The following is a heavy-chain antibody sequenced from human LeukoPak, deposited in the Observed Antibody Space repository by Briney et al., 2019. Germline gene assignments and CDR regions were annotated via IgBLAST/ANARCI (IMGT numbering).Heavy chain of an antibody. CDR1: GFTFSSYS. Sequence: GGSLRLSCAASGFTFSSYSMNWVRQAPGKGLEWVSSISSSSSYIYYADSVKGRFTISRDNAKNSLYLQMNSLRAEDTAVYYCARDPEDYVEMAAYYFDYXXXGTLVTVSS. V-gene: IGHV3-21*01. CDR3: ARDPEDYVEMAAYYFDY. CDR2: ISSSSSYI. D-gene: IGHD5-24*01. J-gene: IGHJ4*01.